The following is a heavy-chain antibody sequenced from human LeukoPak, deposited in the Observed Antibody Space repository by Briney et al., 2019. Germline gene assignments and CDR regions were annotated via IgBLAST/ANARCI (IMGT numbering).Heavy chain of an antibody. V-gene: IGHV5-51*01. CDR1: GYSFTSYW. CDR3: ARTSRVTGDSLNYYYYGMDV. D-gene: IGHD7-27*01. J-gene: IGHJ6*02. Sequence: GESLKISCKGSGYSFTSYWIGWVRQMPGKGLEWMGIIYPGDSDTRYSPSFQGQVTISADKSISTAYLQWSSLKASDTAMYYCARTSRVTGDSLNYYYYGMDVWGQGTTVTVSS. CDR2: IYPGDSDT.